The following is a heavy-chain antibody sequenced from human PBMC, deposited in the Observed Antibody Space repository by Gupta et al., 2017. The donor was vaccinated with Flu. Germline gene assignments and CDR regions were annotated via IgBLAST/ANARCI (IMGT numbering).Heavy chain of an antibody. V-gene: IGHV4-61*02. CDR2: IYTSGST. J-gene: IGHJ5*02. CDR1: GGSISSGSYY. CDR3: ARAPMIVVVSTQGGFDP. Sequence: QVQLQESGPELVKPSQTLSLTCTVSGGSISSGSYYWSWIRQPAGKGLEWIGRIYTSGSTNYNPSLKSRVTISVDTSKNQFSLKLSSVTAADTAVYYCARAPMIVVVSTQGGFDPWGQGTLVTVSS. D-gene: IGHD3-22*01.